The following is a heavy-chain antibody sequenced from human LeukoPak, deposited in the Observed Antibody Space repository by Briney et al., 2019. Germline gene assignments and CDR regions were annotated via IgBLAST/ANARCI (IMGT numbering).Heavy chain of an antibody. CDR3: ARDWAFDI. CDR1: GFTVSSNY. V-gene: IGHV3-66*02. Sequence: PGGSLRLSCAASGFTVSSNYMSWVRQASGKGLEWVSVIYSGGSTYYADSVKGRLTISRGNSKNTLYLQMNSLRAEDTAVYYCARDWAFDIWGQGTMVTVSS. CDR2: IYSGGST. J-gene: IGHJ3*02. D-gene: IGHD2-21*01.